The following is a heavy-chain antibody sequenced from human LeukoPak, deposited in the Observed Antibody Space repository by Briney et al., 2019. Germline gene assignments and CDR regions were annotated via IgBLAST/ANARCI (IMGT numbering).Heavy chain of an antibody. Sequence: ASVKVSCKASGYTFTGYYMHWVRQAPGQGLEWMGWINPNSGGTNYAQKFQGRVTMTRDTSISSAYMELSRLRSDDTAVYYWERAGWGGGAFDIWGQGTMVTVSS. CDR3: ERAGWGGGAFDI. V-gene: IGHV1-2*02. D-gene: IGHD3-16*01. J-gene: IGHJ3*02. CDR1: GYTFTGYY. CDR2: INPNSGGT.